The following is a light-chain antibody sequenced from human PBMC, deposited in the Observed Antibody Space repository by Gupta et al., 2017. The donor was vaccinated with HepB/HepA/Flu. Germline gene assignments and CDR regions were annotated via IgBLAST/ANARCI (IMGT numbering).Light chain of an antibody. CDR3: SSKRGDTTWV. J-gene: IGLJ3*02. CDR1: SSDVGGYNY. V-gene: IGLV2-14*03. CDR2: DVS. Sequence: QSALTQPASVSGSPGQSITISCTGTSSDVGGYNYVSWYQQHPGKAPKLIIYDVSNRPSGVSNRFSGSKSGNTGSLTISGLQAEDEAEYYCSSKRGDTTWVFGDGTKVTVL.